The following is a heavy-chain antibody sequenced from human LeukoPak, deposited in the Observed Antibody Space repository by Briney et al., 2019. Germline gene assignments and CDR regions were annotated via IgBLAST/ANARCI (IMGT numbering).Heavy chain of an antibody. CDR2: ISGSGGST. CDR3: AKCRQQMAVTRGTFDH. V-gene: IGHV3-23*01. J-gene: IGHJ4*02. Sequence: GGSLRLSCAASGFTFSNYDRSWVRQTPGKGLEWVSNISGSGGSTDYADSVRGRFTISRDNSKNTLSLQMNSLRGEDTAVYYCAKCRQQMAVTRGTFDHWGQGTLVTVSS. CDR1: GFTFSNYD. D-gene: IGHD4-17*01.